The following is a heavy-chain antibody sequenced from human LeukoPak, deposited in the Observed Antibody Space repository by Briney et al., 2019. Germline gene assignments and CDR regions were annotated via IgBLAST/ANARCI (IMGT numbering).Heavy chain of an antibody. J-gene: IGHJ4*02. V-gene: IGHV4-61*01. D-gene: IGHD6-19*01. Sequence: SETLSLTCTVSGDSVSSGSFYWSWIRQPPGKGLEWIGYIYYSGHTNYNPSLKSRVTISVDTSKNQFSLKLSSVTAADTAVYYCARHLGSGWPGLYYFDYWGQGTLVTVSS. CDR1: GDSVSSGSFY. CDR2: IYYSGHT. CDR3: ARHLGSGWPGLYYFDY.